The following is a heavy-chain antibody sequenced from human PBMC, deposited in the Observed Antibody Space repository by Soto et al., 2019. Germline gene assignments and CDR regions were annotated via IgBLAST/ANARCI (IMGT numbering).Heavy chain of an antibody. D-gene: IGHD6-13*01. Sequence: SETLSLTCAVYGGPFSGYYWSWIRQPPGKGLEWIGEINHSVSTNYNPSLKSRVTISVDTSKNQFSLKLSSVTAADTAVYYCARYHGSSWYWYFDLWGRGTLDTVSS. V-gene: IGHV4-34*01. CDR2: INHSVST. CDR1: GGPFSGYY. J-gene: IGHJ2*01. CDR3: ARYHGSSWYWYFDL.